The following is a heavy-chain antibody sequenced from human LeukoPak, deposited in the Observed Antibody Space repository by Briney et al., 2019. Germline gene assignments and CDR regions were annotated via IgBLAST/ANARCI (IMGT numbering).Heavy chain of an antibody. Sequence: SETLSLTCTVSGGSISSYYWSWIRQPPGKGLEWIGYIYYSGSTNYNPSPKSRVTISVDTSKNQFSLKLSSVTAADTAVYYCARDPGGYGSGSYYYFDYWGQGTLVTVSS. CDR1: GGSISSYY. CDR3: ARDPGGYGSGSYYYFDY. V-gene: IGHV4-59*01. CDR2: IYYSGST. J-gene: IGHJ4*02. D-gene: IGHD3-10*01.